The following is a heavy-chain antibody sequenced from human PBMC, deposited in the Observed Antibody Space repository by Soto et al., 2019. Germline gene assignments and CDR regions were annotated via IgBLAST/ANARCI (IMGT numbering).Heavy chain of an antibody. V-gene: IGHV3-23*01. J-gene: IGHJ6*02. CDR3: AKDSIEYSSGWYLLYGMDV. Sequence: GGSLTLSCAASGFTFSSYAMSWVRQAPGKGLEWVSAISGSGGSTYYADSVKGRFTISRDNSKNTLYLQMNSLRAEDTAVYYCAKDSIEYSSGWYLLYGMDVWGQGTTVTVSS. CDR1: GFTFSSYA. CDR2: ISGSGGST. D-gene: IGHD6-19*01.